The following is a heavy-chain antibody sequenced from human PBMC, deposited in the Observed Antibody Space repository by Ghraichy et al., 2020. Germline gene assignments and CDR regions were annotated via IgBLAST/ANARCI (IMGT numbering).Heavy chain of an antibody. CDR2: VYYSGVT. CDR3: ATGPYRLDV. Sequence: SETLSLTCTVSGASMSSYYWTWVRQTPGKGLEWIGYVYYSGVTYYNPSLTSRVTISLDTSKNQFSLKVSSVTAADTAIYYCATGPYRLDVWGQGTTVTVSS. J-gene: IGHJ6*02. V-gene: IGHV4-59*01. CDR1: GASMSSYY.